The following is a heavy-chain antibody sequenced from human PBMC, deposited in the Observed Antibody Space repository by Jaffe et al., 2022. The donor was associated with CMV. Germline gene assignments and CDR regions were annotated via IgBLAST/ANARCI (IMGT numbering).Heavy chain of an antibody. D-gene: IGHD3-22*01. V-gene: IGHV4-59*01. CDR2: IYYSGST. CDR3: ARDRYYYDSSGYYLIRVFDY. J-gene: IGHJ4*02. Sequence: QVQLQESGPGLVKPSETLSLTCTVSGGSISSYYWSWIRQPPGKGLEWIGYIYYSGSTNYNPSLKSRVTISVDTSKNQFSLKLSSVTAADTAVYYCARDRYYYDSSGYYLIRVFDYWGQGTLVTVSS. CDR1: GGSISSYY.